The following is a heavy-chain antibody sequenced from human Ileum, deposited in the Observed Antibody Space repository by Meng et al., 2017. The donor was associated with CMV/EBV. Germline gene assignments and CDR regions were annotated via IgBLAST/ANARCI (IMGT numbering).Heavy chain of an antibody. J-gene: IGHJ4*02. CDR3: ASHWGLTASGY. Sequence: GGSLRLSCAASGFSFSTYSMNWVRQAPGKGLEWVSSIRSSSSYTFYAESVKGRFTISRDNAKNSLYLEMNSLRAEDTAVYYCASHWGLTASGYWGQGMLVTVSS. D-gene: IGHD1-20*01. CDR1: GFSFSTYS. CDR2: IRSSSSYT. V-gene: IGHV3-21*01.